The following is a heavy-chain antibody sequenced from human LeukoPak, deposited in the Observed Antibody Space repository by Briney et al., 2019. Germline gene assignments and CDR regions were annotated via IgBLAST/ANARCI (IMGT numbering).Heavy chain of an antibody. CDR1: GFTCSSYS. D-gene: IGHD2-2*01. CDR2: ISSSSSYI. CDR3: ARTYCSSTSCIGGIYYYYMDV. V-gene: IGHV3-21*01. Sequence: GGSLRLSCAASGFTCSSYSMNWVRQAPGKGLEWVSSISSSSSYIYYADSVRGRFTISRYKGKNSLHLQMSRLAVEDAAVYDCARTYCSSTSCIGGIYYYYMDVWGKGTTVTVSS. J-gene: IGHJ6*03.